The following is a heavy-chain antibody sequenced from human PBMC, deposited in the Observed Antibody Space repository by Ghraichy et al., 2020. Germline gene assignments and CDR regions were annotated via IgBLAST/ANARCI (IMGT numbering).Heavy chain of an antibody. Sequence: GGSLRLSCAASGFTFSDYYMSWIRQAPGKGLEWVSYISSSSSYTNYADSVKGRFTISRDNAKNSLYLQMNSLRAEDTAVYYCARDFYYYDSSGYPPDAFDIWGQGTMVTVSS. D-gene: IGHD3-22*01. J-gene: IGHJ3*02. CDR1: GFTFSDYY. CDR2: ISSSSSYT. V-gene: IGHV3-11*06. CDR3: ARDFYYYDSSGYPPDAFDI.